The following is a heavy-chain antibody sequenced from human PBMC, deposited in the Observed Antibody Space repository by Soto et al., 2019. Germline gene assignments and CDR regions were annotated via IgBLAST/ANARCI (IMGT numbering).Heavy chain of an antibody. J-gene: IGHJ4*02. CDR3: TRGKDSGIAVAGPNFDY. V-gene: IGHV1-69*01. D-gene: IGHD6-19*01. CDR1: GGTFSSYA. CDR2: IIPIFGTA. Sequence: QVPLVQSGAEVKKPGSSVKVSCKASGGTFSSYAISWVRQAPGQGLEWMGGIIPIFGTANYAQKFQGRVTITADESTSTAYMELSSLRSEDTAVYYCTRGKDSGIAVAGPNFDYWGQGTLVTVSS.